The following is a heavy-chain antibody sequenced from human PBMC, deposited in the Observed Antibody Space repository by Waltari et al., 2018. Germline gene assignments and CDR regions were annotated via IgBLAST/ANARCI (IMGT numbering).Heavy chain of an antibody. Sequence: QVQLQESGPGLVKPSETLSLTCTVSGGSISSSYWSWIRQPAGKGLEWIGRIYTSGSTNYNPSLKSRVTMSVDTSKNQFSLKLSSVTAADTAVYYCARERKRITMIVVVIPDAFDIWGQGTMVTVSS. CDR3: ARERKRITMIVVVIPDAFDI. CDR2: IYTSGST. V-gene: IGHV4-4*07. CDR1: GGSISSSY. J-gene: IGHJ3*02. D-gene: IGHD3-22*01.